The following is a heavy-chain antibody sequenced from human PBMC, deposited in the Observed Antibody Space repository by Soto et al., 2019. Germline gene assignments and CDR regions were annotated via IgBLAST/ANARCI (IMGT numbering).Heavy chain of an antibody. J-gene: IGHJ5*02. Sequence: SVKVSCKASGGTFSSYTISWVRQAPGQGLEWMGRIIPILGIANYAQKFQGRVTITADKSTSTAYMELSSLRSEDTAVYYCYTSGGMVRGVRQPRWFDLWGQGTLVSFS. D-gene: IGHD3-10*01. CDR1: GGTFSSYT. CDR3: YTSGGMVRGVRQPRWFDL. CDR2: IIPILGIA. V-gene: IGHV1-69*02.